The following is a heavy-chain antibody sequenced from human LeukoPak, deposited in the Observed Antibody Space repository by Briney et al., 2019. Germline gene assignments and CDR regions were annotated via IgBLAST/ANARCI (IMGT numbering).Heavy chain of an antibody. V-gene: IGHV4-4*02. D-gene: IGHD3-16*01. CDR2: IYDSGGT. CDR3: ASTLMMRSLAY. Sequence: SGTLFLTCAVSGGSISSSNWWSWVRQPPGKGLEWIGEIYDSGGTNYNPSLKSRVTILVDKSKNQFSLKLSSVTAADTAVYYCASTLMMRSLAYWGRGTLVTVSS. CDR1: GGSISSSNW. J-gene: IGHJ4*02.